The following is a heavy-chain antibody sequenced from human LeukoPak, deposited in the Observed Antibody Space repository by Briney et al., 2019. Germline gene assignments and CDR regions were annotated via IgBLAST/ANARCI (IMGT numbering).Heavy chain of an antibody. J-gene: IGHJ4*02. CDR1: GGSISSYY. Sequence: SETLSLTCTVSGGSISSYYWSWIRQPPGKGLEWIGYIYYSGSTNYNPSLKSRVTISVDTSKNQFSLKLSSVTAADTAVYHCARRTAAGTLDYWGQGTLVTVSS. V-gene: IGHV4-59*01. CDR2: IYYSGST. CDR3: ARRTAAGTLDY. D-gene: IGHD6-13*01.